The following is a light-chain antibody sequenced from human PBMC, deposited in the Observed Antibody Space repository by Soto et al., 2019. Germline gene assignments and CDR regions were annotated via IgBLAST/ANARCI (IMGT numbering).Light chain of an antibody. CDR2: GAS. V-gene: IGKV3-15*01. Sequence: EIVLTQSPGTLSLSPGERATLSCRASQSVSSSYLAWYQQKPGQAPRLIIYGASTRATGIPARFSGSGSGTEFTLTISSLQSEDFAVYYCQQYNNWPTWTFGQGTKVDIK. CDR3: QQYNNWPTWT. J-gene: IGKJ1*01. CDR1: QSVSSSY.